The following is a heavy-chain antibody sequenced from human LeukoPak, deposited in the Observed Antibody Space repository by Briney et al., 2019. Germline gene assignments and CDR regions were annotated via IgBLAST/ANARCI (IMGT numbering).Heavy chain of an antibody. CDR3: ARDVGDNSPP. CDR1: GFTFTSYA. Sequence: GGSLRLSCAASGFTFTSYAMTWVRQAPGKGLEWLSGVSGSGGSTIYADSVKGRFAISRDNSKNTLYLQVDDLRAEDTAVYYCARDVGDNSPPWGPGTLVTVSS. V-gene: IGHV3-23*01. J-gene: IGHJ5*02. D-gene: IGHD1-14*01. CDR2: VSGSGGST.